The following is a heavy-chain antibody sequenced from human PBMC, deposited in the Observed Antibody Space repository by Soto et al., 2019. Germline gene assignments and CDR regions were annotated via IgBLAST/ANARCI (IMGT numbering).Heavy chain of an antibody. J-gene: IGHJ5*02. V-gene: IGHV1-18*01. CDR2: INTYNGNT. CDR3: ARDKEGYSSTWYQFDP. D-gene: IGHD6-13*01. Sequence: QGQLVQSGAEVKKPGASVKVSCKASGYTFIKYGINWVRQAPGQGLEWMGRINTYNGNTIYAQKFQGRVSMTTDTFTGTANMELRSLRSDDTAVYYCARDKEGYSSTWYQFDPWGRGTLITVSS. CDR1: GYTFIKYG.